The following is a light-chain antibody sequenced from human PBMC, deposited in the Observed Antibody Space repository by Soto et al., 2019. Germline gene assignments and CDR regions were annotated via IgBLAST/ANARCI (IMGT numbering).Light chain of an antibody. CDR1: QSVGSY. Sequence: EIVLTQSPATLSLSPGERATLSCRASQSVGSYLAWYQQKPGQAPRLLIYDASNRATGIPARFSGSGSGTDFTLTISSLEPEDFAVYYCQQRSNWPPGTFGGGTKVEIK. V-gene: IGKV3-11*01. J-gene: IGKJ4*01. CDR2: DAS. CDR3: QQRSNWPPGT.